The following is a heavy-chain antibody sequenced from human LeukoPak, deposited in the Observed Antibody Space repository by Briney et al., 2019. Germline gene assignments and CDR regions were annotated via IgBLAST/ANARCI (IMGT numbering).Heavy chain of an antibody. V-gene: IGHV1-2*02. J-gene: IGHJ4*02. CDR2: INPNSGGT. CDR3: ATLHYYDSSGYYPLFDY. Sequence: ASVKVSCKASGHTFTGYYMHWVRQAPGQGLEGMGCINPNSGGTNYAQKFQGRVTMTRDTSISTAYMELSRLRSDDTAVYYCATLHYYDSSGYYPLFDYWGQGTLVTVSS. D-gene: IGHD3-22*01. CDR1: GHTFTGYY.